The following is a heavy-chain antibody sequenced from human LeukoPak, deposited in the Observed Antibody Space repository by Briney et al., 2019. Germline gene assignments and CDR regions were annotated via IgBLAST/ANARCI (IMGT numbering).Heavy chain of an antibody. Sequence: SETLSLTCTVSGGSISSYYWSWIRQPPGKGLEWIGYIYYSGSTNYNPSLKSRVTTSVDTSKNQFSLKLSSVTAADTAVYYCASTTGTGPYYFDYWGQGTLVTVSS. CDR1: GGSISSYY. J-gene: IGHJ4*02. CDR3: ASTTGTGPYYFDY. V-gene: IGHV4-59*08. CDR2: IYYSGST. D-gene: IGHD1-1*01.